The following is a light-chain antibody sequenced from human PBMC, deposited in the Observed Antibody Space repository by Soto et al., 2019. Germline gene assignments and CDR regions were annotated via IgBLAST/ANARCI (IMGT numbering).Light chain of an antibody. CDR3: SSYAGSSIFVL. J-gene: IGLJ2*01. Sequence: QSALSQPPSASGSRGQSVTISCTGTSSDVGGYNYVSWYQQHPGKAPKLMIYEVSKRPSGVPDRFSGSKSGNTASLTVSGLQPEDEADYYCSSYAGSSIFVLFGGGTKLTVL. V-gene: IGLV2-8*01. CDR2: EVS. CDR1: SSDVGGYNY.